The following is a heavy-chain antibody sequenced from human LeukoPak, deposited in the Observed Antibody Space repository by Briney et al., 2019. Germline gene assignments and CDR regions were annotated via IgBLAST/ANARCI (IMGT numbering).Heavy chain of an antibody. CDR3: ARGGPPYYDILTETLDY. Sequence: SETLSLTCAVYGGSFSGYYWSWIRQPPGKGLEWIGEINHSGSTNYNPSLKSRVTISVDTSKNQFSLKLSSVTAADTAVYYCARGGPPYYDILTETLDYWGKGTLVTVSS. J-gene: IGHJ4*02. D-gene: IGHD3-9*01. CDR1: GGSFSGYY. CDR2: INHSGST. V-gene: IGHV4-34*01.